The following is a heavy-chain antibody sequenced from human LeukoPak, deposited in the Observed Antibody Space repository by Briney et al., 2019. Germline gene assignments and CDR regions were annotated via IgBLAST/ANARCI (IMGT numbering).Heavy chain of an antibody. J-gene: IGHJ4*02. Sequence: SETLSLTCAVYGGSFSGYYWSWIRQPPGKGLEWIGEINHSGSTNYNPSLKSRVTISVDTSKNQFSLKLSSVTAADTAVYYCARGRTYWGQGTLVTVSS. D-gene: IGHD1-14*01. CDR2: INHSGST. V-gene: IGHV4-34*01. CDR1: GGSFSGYY. CDR3: ARGRTY.